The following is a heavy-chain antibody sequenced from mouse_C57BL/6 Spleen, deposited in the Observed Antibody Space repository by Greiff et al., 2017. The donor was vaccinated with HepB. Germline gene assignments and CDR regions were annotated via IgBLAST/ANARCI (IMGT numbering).Heavy chain of an antibody. D-gene: IGHD4-1*01. J-gene: IGHJ2*01. V-gene: IGHV3-6*01. Sequence: VQLKESGPGLVKPSQSLSLTCSVTGYSITSGYYWNWIRQFPGNKLEWMGYISYDGSNNYNPSLKNRISITRDTSKNQFFLKLNSVTTEDTATYYCARGGELGQDYWGQGTTLTVSS. CDR1: GYSITSGYY. CDR3: ARGGELGQDY. CDR2: ISYDGSN.